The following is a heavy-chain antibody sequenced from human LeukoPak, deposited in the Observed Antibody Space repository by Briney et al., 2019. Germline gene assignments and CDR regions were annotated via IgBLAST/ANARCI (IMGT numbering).Heavy chain of an antibody. CDR1: GGSFSGYY. V-gene: IGHV4-34*01. Sequence: TPETLSLTCAVYGGSFSGYYWSWIRQPPGKGLEWIGEINHSGSTNYNPSLKSRVTISVDTSKNQFSLKLSSVTAADTAVYYCARNTYYYDSSLGYWGQGTLVTVSS. J-gene: IGHJ4*02. CDR2: INHSGST. D-gene: IGHD3-22*01. CDR3: ARNTYYYDSSLGY.